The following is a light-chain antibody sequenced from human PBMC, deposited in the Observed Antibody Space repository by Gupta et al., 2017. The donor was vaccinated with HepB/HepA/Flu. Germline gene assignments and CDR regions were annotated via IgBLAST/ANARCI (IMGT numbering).Light chain of an antibody. CDR1: QSLLHSNGYTY. CDR2: LGS. V-gene: IGKV2-28*01. Sequence: DTVLTHSRLCLPVTSGAPASISCRSSQSLLHSNGYTYLDLYLQTPGQSTQLLIYLGSNRASGVPDRFSGSGSGTYFPLNNSRVEAEYVGVYYCMQAQHPVTFGQGTKLEIK. J-gene: IGKJ2*01. CDR3: MQAQHPVT.